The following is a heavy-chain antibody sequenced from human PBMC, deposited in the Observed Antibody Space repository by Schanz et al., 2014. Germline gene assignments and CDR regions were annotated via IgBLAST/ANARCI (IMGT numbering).Heavy chain of an antibody. D-gene: IGHD2-15*01. J-gene: IGHJ5*01. V-gene: IGHV3-23*01. CDR3: SKDKQGSRSDDS. CDR1: GFTFSTYA. CDR2: ITTGGNT. Sequence: EVQLLESGGGLVQPGGSLRISCSASGFTFSTYAMSWARQTPGKGLEWVSSITTGGNTYYRDSVKGRFIVSRDNSKNTLYLEMNRLRVDDTAVYYCSKDKQGSRSDDSWGQGTLVTVSS.